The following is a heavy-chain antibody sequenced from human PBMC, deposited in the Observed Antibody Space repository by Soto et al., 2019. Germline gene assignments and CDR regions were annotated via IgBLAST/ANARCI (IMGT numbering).Heavy chain of an antibody. CDR2: IKSKTDGGTT. J-gene: IGHJ4*02. CDR3: TSLSLNY. Sequence: EVQLVESGGGLVKPGESLRLSCAASGFTFSNAWMTWVRQAPGKGLEWVGRIKSKTDGGTTDYAAPVKGRFTMSRDASKNTQYLEMNSLKTEDTAVYYCTSLSLNYWGQGTLVTVSS. CDR1: GFTFSNAW. V-gene: IGHV3-15*01.